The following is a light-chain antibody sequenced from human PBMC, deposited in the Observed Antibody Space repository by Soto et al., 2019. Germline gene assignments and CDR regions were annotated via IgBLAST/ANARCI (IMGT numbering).Light chain of an antibody. CDR3: SSYTGGNPSCV. J-gene: IGLJ1*01. CDR2: EVT. V-gene: IGLV2-11*01. CDR1: SSDVGTYNY. Sequence: QSALTQPRSVSGPPGQSVSISCSGTSSDVGTYNYVSWYQQHPGKAPKLMIYEVTIRPSGVSDRFSGSKSGNTASLTVSGLQAEDEADYYCSSYTGGNPSCVFGTGTKLTVL.